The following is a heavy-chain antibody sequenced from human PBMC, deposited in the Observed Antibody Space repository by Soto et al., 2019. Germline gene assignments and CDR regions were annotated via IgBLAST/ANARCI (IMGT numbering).Heavy chain of an antibody. CDR2: INPSCGST. CDR3: ARDRGYYDSSGSHYCGY. J-gene: IGHJ4*02. CDR1: GYTFTSYY. D-gene: IGHD3-22*01. V-gene: IGHV1-46*01. Sequence: QVQLVQSGAEVKKPGASVKVSCKASGYTFTSYYMHWVRQAPGQGLEWMGIINPSCGSTSYAQKFQGRVTMTRDTSTSTVYMELSSLRSEDTAVYYCARDRGYYDSSGSHYCGYWGQGTLVTVSS.